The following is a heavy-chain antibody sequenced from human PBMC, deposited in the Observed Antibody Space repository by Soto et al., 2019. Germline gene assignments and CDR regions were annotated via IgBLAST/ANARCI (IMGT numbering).Heavy chain of an antibody. V-gene: IGHV3-49*03. Sequence: LRLSCTASGFTFGDYAMSWFRQAPGKGLEWVTFIRSKAYGGTTEYAASVKGRFTISRDDSKSIAYLQMNSLKTEDTAVYYCTRGGESIYSGSYMGIDAFDIWGRGTMVTVSS. J-gene: IGHJ3*02. CDR2: IRSKAYGGTT. CDR1: GFTFGDYA. CDR3: TRGGESIYSGSYMGIDAFDI. D-gene: IGHD1-26*01.